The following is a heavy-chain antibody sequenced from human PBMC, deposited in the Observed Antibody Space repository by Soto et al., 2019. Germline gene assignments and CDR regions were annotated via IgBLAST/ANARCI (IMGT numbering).Heavy chain of an antibody. D-gene: IGHD2-2*02. CDR3: AKSYCSSTISYIRY. CDR2: ISGSGGRT. V-gene: IGHV3-23*01. Sequence: VQLLESGGGLVQPGGSLRLSCAASGFTFSSYAMSWVRQAPGKGLEWVSAISGSGGRTYYADSVKGRFTISRDNSKNTLYLQMNRLRAEDTAVYYCAKSYCSSTISYIRYWGQGTLVTVSS. J-gene: IGHJ4*02. CDR1: GFTFSSYA.